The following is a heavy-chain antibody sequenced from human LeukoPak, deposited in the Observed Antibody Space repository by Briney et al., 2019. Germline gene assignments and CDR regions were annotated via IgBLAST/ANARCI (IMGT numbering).Heavy chain of an antibody. D-gene: IGHD6-13*01. J-gene: IGHJ6*02. Sequence: GGSLRLSCAASGFTFSSYGMHWVRQAPGKGLEWVALISFDGVKTDYADSVKGRFTISRDSSHTTLYLQMNSLTAERRAVYYCAKDRWSSSAAYGMDVWGQGTTVTVSS. CDR2: ISFDGVKT. V-gene: IGHV3-30*18. CDR1: GFTFSSYG. CDR3: AKDRWSSSAAYGMDV.